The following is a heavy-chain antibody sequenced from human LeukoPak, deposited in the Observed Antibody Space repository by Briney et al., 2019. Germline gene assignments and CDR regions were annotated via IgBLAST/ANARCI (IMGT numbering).Heavy chain of an antibody. CDR2: ISAYHGDT. J-gene: IGHJ3*02. D-gene: IGHD3-22*01. Sequence: SVPVSCQASGYTLTKYGVSWVRQAPRQGLKWMGWISAYHGDTNYAQHLQGRVTMTTEPSTGPAYTEPRSLGSDDTAVYYCARDGHRRCHYDCSGREDAFDIWGQGTMVTVSS. CDR3: ARDGHRRCHYDCSGREDAFDI. V-gene: IGHV1-18*01. CDR1: GYTLTKYG.